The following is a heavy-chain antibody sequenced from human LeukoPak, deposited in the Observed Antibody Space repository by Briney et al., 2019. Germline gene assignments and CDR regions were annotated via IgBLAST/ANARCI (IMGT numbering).Heavy chain of an antibody. D-gene: IGHD3-22*01. J-gene: IGHJ4*02. V-gene: IGHV1-2*02. CDR1: GYTFTGYY. CDR2: INPNSGGT. CDR3: ARAPNPYYYDSSGYLPPDY. Sequence: ASVKVSCKASGYTFTGYYMHWVRQAPGQGLEWMGWINPNSGGTNYAQEFQGRVTMTRDTSISTAYMELSRLRSDDTAVYYCARAPNPYYYDSSGYLPPDYWGQGTLVTVSS.